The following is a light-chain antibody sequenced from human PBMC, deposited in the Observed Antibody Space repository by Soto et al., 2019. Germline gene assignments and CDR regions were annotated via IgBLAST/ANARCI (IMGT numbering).Light chain of an antibody. CDR2: EVS. Sequence: QSVLTQPASVSGSPGQSITISCTGTSSDVGGYTFVSWYQHHPGKGPKLLISEVSNRPSGVSNRFSGSKSGNTASLTISGLQTEDAAYYYCSSYTSSRTVIFGGGTKLTVL. V-gene: IGLV2-14*01. CDR3: SSYTSSRTVI. CDR1: SSDVGGYTF. J-gene: IGLJ2*01.